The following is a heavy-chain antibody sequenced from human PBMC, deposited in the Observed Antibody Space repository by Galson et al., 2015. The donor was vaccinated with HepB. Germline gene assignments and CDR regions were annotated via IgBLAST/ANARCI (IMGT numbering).Heavy chain of an antibody. CDR1: GGPFIDYW. J-gene: IGHJ6*02. Sequence: ETLSLTCAVYGGPFIDYWWTWIRQSPGKGLEWIGAVDHSGSTNYNPSLKSRVTMSVDTTKKQVSLKVNSVTAADTGLYYCARAAPPYYFYGMDVWGQGTTVVISS. CDR3: ARAAPPYYFYGMDV. CDR2: VDHSGST. V-gene: IGHV4-34*01.